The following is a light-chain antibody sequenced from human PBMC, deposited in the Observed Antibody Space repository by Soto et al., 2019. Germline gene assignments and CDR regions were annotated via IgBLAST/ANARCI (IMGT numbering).Light chain of an antibody. Sequence: EMVLTQSPATLSLSPGERATLSCRASQSVSSYFAWYQQKPGQAPRLLIYDASNRATGIPARFSGSGSGTDFTLTISSLEPEDFAVYYCQQRADWPITFGQGTRLEI. CDR3: QQRADWPIT. J-gene: IGKJ5*01. CDR2: DAS. V-gene: IGKV3-11*01. CDR1: QSVSSY.